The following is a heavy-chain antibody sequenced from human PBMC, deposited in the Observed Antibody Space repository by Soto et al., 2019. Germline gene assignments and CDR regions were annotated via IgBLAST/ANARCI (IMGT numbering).Heavy chain of an antibody. Sequence: EVQLVESRGGLVKPGGSLRLSCAASGFTFSSYSMNWVRQAPGKGLEWVSSISSSSSYIYYADSVKGRFTISRDNAKNSLYLQMNSLRAEDTAVYYCARDYSSSYFWFDPWGQGTLVTVSS. CDR3: ARDYSSSYFWFDP. J-gene: IGHJ5*02. CDR1: GFTFSSYS. D-gene: IGHD6-13*01. V-gene: IGHV3-21*01. CDR2: ISSSSSYI.